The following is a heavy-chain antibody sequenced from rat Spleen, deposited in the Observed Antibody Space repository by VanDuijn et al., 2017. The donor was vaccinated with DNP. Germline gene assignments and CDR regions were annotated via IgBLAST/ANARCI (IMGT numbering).Heavy chain of an antibody. J-gene: IGHJ2*01. CDR2: IQSGGNT. CDR1: GFSLTNYH. V-gene: IGHV2-27*01. Sequence: QVQLKESGPGLVQPSQTLSLTCTVSGFSLTNYHVHWVRQPPGKGLEWMGRIQSGGNTDYNSALKSRLSISRDTSKSQVFLKMTSLQTEDTAIYFCVREGTLMTVGFLDYWGQGVMVTVSS. CDR3: VREGTLMTVGFLDY. D-gene: IGHD1-12*01.